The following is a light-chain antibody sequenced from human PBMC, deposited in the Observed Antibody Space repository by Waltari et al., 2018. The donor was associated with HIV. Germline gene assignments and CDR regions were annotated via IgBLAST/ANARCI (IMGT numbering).Light chain of an antibody. V-gene: IGLV3-1*01. Sequence: SYELTQPPSVSVSPGQTASITCSGDKLGDQYACWYQQKPGQSPVPVIYEDFKRPSGIPERFSGSNSGNTATLTISGTQARDEADYYCQAWDSSAVLFGGGTKLTVL. CDR2: EDF. CDR1: KLGDQY. J-gene: IGLJ2*01. CDR3: QAWDSSAVL.